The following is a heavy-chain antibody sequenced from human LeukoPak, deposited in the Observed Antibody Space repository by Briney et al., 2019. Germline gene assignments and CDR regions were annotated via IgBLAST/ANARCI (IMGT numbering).Heavy chain of an antibody. CDR3: AKVVGPLNPPGPCFDY. J-gene: IGHJ4*02. D-gene: IGHD1-26*01. V-gene: IGHV3-23*01. CDR2: ISGSGGNT. Sequence: GGSLRLPCAASGFTYSSYALSGVRQAPGKGLEWVSAISGSGGNTYYADSVKGRFTISRDNSKNTLYLQMNSLRAEDTAVYYCAKVVGPLNPPGPCFDYWGQGTLVTVSS. CDR1: GFTYSSYA.